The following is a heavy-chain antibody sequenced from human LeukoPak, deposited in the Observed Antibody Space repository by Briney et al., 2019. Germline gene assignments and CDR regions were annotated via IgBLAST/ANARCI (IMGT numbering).Heavy chain of an antibody. D-gene: IGHD1-26*01. J-gene: IGHJ4*02. CDR1: GGSMSSYY. V-gene: IGHV4-59*08. Sequence: PSETLSLTCTVSGGSMSSYYWSWIRQPPGKGLEWIAYMYYGGNTDYNPSLKSRVAISIDTSNNQFFLKLSSVTAADTAMYYCARHETGGSYPLKYWGQGLLVTVSS. CDR2: MYYGGNT. CDR3: ARHETGGSYPLKY.